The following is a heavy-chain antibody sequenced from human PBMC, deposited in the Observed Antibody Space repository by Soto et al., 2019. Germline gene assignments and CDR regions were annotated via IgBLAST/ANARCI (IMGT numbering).Heavy chain of an antibody. CDR3: XXGGVPAAMSY. CDR1: GFTFSSFW. Sequence: EVQLVESGGGLVQPGGSLRLSCAASGFTFSSFWMHWVRQAPGEGLVWVSRINSVGSNTNYADSVKGRFTISRDNAKNTLYLXMXXLRAEDTAVYYXXXGGVPAAMSYWGQGTLVTVSS. D-gene: IGHD2-2*01. V-gene: IGHV3-74*01. CDR2: INSVGSNT. J-gene: IGHJ4*02.